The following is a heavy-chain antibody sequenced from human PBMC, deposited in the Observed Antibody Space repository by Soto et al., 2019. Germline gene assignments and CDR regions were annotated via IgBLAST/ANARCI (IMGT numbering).Heavy chain of an antibody. CDR2: INPNSGGT. J-gene: IGHJ3*02. V-gene: IGHV1-2*04. CDR3: ARGGIAAADPLAAFDI. Sequence: KVSCKASGYTFTGYYMHWVRQAPGQGLEWMGWINPNSGGTNYAQKFQGWVTMTRDTSISTAYMELSRLRSDDTAVYYCARGGIAAADPLAAFDIWGQGTMVTVSS. D-gene: IGHD6-13*01. CDR1: GYTFTGYY.